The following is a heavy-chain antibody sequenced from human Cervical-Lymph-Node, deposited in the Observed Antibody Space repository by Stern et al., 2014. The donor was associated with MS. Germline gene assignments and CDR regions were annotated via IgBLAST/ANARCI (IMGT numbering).Heavy chain of an antibody. D-gene: IGHD2-15*01. CDR1: GFTFSSYG. Sequence: QEQLVESGGGVVQPGRSLRLSWAASGFTFSSYGMHWVRQAPGKGLEWVAVIWYDGSNKYYADAVKGRFTISRDNSKNTLYLQMNSLRAEDTAVYYCARDRHDLGYCSGGSCYLPDYWGQGTLVTVSS. V-gene: IGHV3-33*01. CDR3: ARDRHDLGYCSGGSCYLPDY. J-gene: IGHJ4*02. CDR2: IWYDGSNK.